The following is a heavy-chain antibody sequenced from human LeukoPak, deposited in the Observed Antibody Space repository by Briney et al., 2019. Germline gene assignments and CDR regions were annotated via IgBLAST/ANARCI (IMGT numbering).Heavy chain of an antibody. J-gene: IGHJ3*02. CDR1: GGSISSGSYY. D-gene: IGHD3-22*01. CDR2: IYTSGST. V-gene: IGHV4-61*02. CDR3: ARVSPHYYDSSGPNDAFDI. Sequence: SQTLSLTCTVSGGSISSGSYYWSWIRQPAGKGLERIGRIYTSGSTNYNPSLKSRVTISVDTSKNQFSLKLSSVTAADTAVYYCARVSPHYYDSSGPNDAFDIWGQGTMVTVSS.